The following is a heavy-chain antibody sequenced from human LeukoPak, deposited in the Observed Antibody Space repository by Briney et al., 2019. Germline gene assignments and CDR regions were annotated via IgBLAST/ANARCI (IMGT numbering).Heavy chain of an antibody. D-gene: IGHD3-10*01. Sequence: GGSLRLSCATSGFTFSSYEMNWVRQAPGKGLEWVSSISSGSSYIYYADSVKDRFTISRDNSKNTLYLQMNSLRAEDTAVYYCATAPSEHYYGSVKDYWGQGTLVTVSS. CDR2: ISSGSSYI. V-gene: IGHV3-21*01. CDR3: ATAPSEHYYGSVKDY. J-gene: IGHJ4*02. CDR1: GFTFSSYE.